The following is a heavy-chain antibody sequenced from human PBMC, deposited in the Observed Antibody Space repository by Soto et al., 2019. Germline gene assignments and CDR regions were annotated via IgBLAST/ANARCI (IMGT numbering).Heavy chain of an antibody. CDR2: ISSDGRST. J-gene: IGHJ4*02. Sequence: EVQLVESGGGLVQPGGSLRLSCAASAFTFSHYSMHWVRQAPGKGLEYVSAISSDGRSTYYADSVKGRFTISRDNSKNTLYLQMGSRRAEDMAVYYCASSGSYGDYGGYWGQGTLVTVSS. CDR3: ASSGSYGDYGGY. CDR1: AFTFSHYS. D-gene: IGHD4-17*01. V-gene: IGHV3-64*07.